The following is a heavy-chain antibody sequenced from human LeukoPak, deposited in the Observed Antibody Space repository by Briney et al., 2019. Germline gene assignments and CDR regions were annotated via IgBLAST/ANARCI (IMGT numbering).Heavy chain of an antibody. CDR2: ISYDGSNK. D-gene: IGHD2-15*01. J-gene: IGHJ4*02. CDR3: ARDPLGYCSGGSCPGGFFDY. V-gene: IGHV3-30*14. CDR1: GFTFSSYA. Sequence: GGSLRLSCAASGFTFSSYAMHWVRQAPGKGLEWVAVISYDGSNKYYADSVKGRFTISRDNSKNTLYLQMNSLRAEDTAVCYCARDPLGYCSGGSCPGGFFDYWGQGTLVTVSS.